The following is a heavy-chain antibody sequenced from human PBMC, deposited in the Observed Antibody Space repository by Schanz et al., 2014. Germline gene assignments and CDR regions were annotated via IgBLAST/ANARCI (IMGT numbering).Heavy chain of an antibody. CDR1: GFTFSNYW. J-gene: IGHJ5*02. V-gene: IGHV3-7*02. CDR2: IKQDESEK. Sequence: EVQLVESGGGLVQPGGSLRLSCVASGFTFSNYWMTWVRQAPGKGLELVANIKQDESEKYYVDSVKGRFTISRDNAKNSLFLQMNSLRPEDTAVYYCARGRVLESWGQGTLVTVSS. D-gene: IGHD1-1*01. CDR3: ARGRVLES.